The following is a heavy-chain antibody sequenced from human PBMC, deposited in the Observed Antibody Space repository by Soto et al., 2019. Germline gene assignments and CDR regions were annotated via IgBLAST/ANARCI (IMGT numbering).Heavy chain of an antibody. J-gene: IGHJ5*02. CDR1: GGSIISSNYD. CDR2: IYYSGST. Sequence: QWQLQESGPGLVKPSDTLSLTCIVSGGSIISSNYDWAWIRQPPGKGLEWIGTIYYSGSTYYNSSLRSRIAMSVDTSKNQFSLKLSSVTAADTAVYYCARLNKPGWFDPWGQGTLVIVSS. CDR3: ARLNKPGWFDP. V-gene: IGHV4-39*01.